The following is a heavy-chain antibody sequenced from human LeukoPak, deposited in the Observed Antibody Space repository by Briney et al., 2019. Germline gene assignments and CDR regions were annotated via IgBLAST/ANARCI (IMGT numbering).Heavy chain of an antibody. CDR3: ARGYCSGGSCYPRYYYYYYGMDV. D-gene: IGHD2-15*01. CDR2: IYHSGST. Sequence: SETLSLTCTVSGGSISSGGYSWSWIRQPPGKGLEWIGYIYHSGSTYYNPSLKSRVTISVDRSKNQFSLKLSSVTAADTAVYYCARGYCSGGSCYPRYYYYYYGMDVWGQGTTVTVSS. J-gene: IGHJ6*02. V-gene: IGHV4-30-2*01. CDR1: GGSISSGGYS.